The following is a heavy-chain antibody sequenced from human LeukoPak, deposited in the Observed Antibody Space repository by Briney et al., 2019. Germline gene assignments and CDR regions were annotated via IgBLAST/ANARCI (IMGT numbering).Heavy chain of an antibody. V-gene: IGHV3-48*03. Sequence: PGGSLRLSCAASGFDLNTYEMNWVRQAPGKGLEWIADTTISSHTKNYADSVKGRFTISRDNAGTSLYLQMNSLRVEDTGVYYCARGDLHADLWGQGTLVTVSS. CDR3: ARGDLHADL. J-gene: IGHJ5*02. CDR2: TTISSHTK. CDR1: GFDLNTYE.